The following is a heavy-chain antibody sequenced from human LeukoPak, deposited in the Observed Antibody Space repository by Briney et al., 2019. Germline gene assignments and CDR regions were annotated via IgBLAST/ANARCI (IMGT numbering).Heavy chain of an antibody. J-gene: IGHJ6*03. V-gene: IGHV1-69*13. CDR3: AREVGGTGTTPEDPDYYYYMDV. D-gene: IGHD1-7*01. CDR1: VGTFSSYA. Sequence: SVKVSCKASVGTFSSYAISWVRQAPGQGVEWMGGIIPIFGTANYAQKFQGRVTITADESTSTAYMELSSLRAEDTAVYYCAREVGGTGTTPEDPDYYYYMDVWGKGTTVTVSS. CDR2: IIPIFGTA.